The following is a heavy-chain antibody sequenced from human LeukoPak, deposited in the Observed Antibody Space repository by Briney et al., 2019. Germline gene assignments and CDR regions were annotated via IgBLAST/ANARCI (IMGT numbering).Heavy chain of an antibody. D-gene: IGHD3-10*01. Sequence: ASVKVSCKASGYTFNGYYIHWVRQAPGQGLEWMGWMSPNSGNTGYAQKFQGRLTITRNTSIGTAYMELHSLQSEDTALYYCARRAYNYGRDYYFDYWGQGTLVTVSS. CDR2: MSPNSGNT. CDR3: ARRAYNYGRDYYFDY. V-gene: IGHV1-8*03. CDR1: GYTFNGYY. J-gene: IGHJ4*02.